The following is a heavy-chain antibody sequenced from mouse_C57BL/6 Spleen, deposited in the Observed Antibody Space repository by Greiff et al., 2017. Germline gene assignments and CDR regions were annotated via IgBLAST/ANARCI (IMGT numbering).Heavy chain of an antibody. J-gene: IGHJ1*03. D-gene: IGHD2-1*01. Sequence: EVMLVESGGGLVKPGGSLKLSCAASGFTFSDYGMHWVRQAPEKGLEWVAYISSGSSTIYYADTVKGRFTISRDNAKNTLFLQMTSLRSEDTAMYYCAYGNYDWYFDVWGTGTTVTVSS. CDR2: ISSGSSTI. CDR3: AYGNYDWYFDV. V-gene: IGHV5-17*01. CDR1: GFTFSDYG.